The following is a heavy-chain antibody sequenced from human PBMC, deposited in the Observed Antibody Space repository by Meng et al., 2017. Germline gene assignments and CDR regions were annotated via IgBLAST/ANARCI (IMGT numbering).Heavy chain of an antibody. D-gene: IGHD2-2*02. Sequence: QVQLQESGPRLVRPSQTLSLTCPVPGASISSAVSWIWIRQPPGKDLEWIGYISYSGATHYNPSLKSRLTISVDTAKNQFSLSLSSVTAADTAVYYCARVVGDCASCYKGWFDPWGQGTLVTVSS. CDR1: GASISSAVS. CDR3: ARVVGDCASCYKGWFDP. V-gene: IGHV4-30-4*01. CDR2: ISYSGAT. J-gene: IGHJ5*02.